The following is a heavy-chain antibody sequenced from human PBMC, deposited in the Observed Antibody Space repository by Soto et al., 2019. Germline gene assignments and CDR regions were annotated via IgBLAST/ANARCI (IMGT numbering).Heavy chain of an antibody. J-gene: IGHJ4*02. Sequence: SETLSLTCAVSGGSISSGGYSWSWIRQPPGKGLEWIGYIYHSGSTYYNPSLKSRVTISVDRSKNQLSLKLSSVTAADTAVYYCARGGDDSRGYYTYWGQGTLVTVSS. D-gene: IGHD3-22*01. CDR1: GGSISSGGYS. CDR2: IYHSGST. CDR3: ARGGDDSRGYYTY. V-gene: IGHV4-30-2*01.